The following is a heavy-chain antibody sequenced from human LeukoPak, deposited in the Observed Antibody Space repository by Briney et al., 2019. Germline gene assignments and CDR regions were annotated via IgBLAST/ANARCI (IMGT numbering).Heavy chain of an antibody. CDR2: IIGSGGST. CDR3: AKQPYSYGYDLGPSGLYFDY. J-gene: IGHJ4*02. V-gene: IGHV3-23*01. D-gene: IGHD5-18*01. CDR1: GFTFSSYA. Sequence: GGSLRLSCAASGFTFSSYAMSWVRQAPGGGLEWVSAIIGSGGSTYYADSVKGRFTISRDNSKNTLYLQMNSLRAEDTAVYYCAKQPYSYGYDLGPSGLYFDYWGQGTLVTVSS.